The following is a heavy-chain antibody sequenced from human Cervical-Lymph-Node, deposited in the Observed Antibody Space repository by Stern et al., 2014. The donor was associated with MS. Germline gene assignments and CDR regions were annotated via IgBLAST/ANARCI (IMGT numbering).Heavy chain of an antibody. CDR1: GGSISSGDYY. J-gene: IGHJ4*02. D-gene: IGHD3-22*01. CDR2: IYYSGST. CDR3: ARDSSGYYSNFDY. V-gene: IGHV4-30-4*01. Sequence: LQLQESCPGLVKPSQTLSLTCTVSGGSISSGDYYWSWIRQPPGKGLEWIGYIYYSGSTYYNPSLKSRVTISVDTSKNQFSLKLSSVTAADTAVYYCARDSSGYYSNFDYWGQGTLVTVSS.